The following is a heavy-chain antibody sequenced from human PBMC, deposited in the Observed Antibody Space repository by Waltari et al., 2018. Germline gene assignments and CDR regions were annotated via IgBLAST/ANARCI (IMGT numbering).Heavy chain of an antibody. Sequence: QVQLVQSGAEVKKPGSSVKVSCKASGGTFSSYTISWVRQAPGQGLEWMGRSIPILGIANYAQKFQGRVTITADKSTSTAYMELSSLRSEDTAVYYCARGNDILTGYYLFDYWGQGTLVTVSS. D-gene: IGHD3-9*01. V-gene: IGHV1-69*02. CDR2: SIPILGIA. CDR3: ARGNDILTGYYLFDY. J-gene: IGHJ4*02. CDR1: GGTFSSYT.